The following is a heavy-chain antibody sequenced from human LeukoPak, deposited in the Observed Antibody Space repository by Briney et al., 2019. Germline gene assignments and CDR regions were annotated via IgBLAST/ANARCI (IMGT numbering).Heavy chain of an antibody. V-gene: IGHV3-33*06. J-gene: IGHJ4*02. Sequence: GGSLRLSCAASGFTFGNYGMHWVRQAPGQGLEWVAVIWHDGGKKYYADSVKGRFTISRDNSKNTLYLQMNSLRAEDTAVYYCAKDGPRDMVRGVSRYLYFDYWGQGTLVTVSS. CDR1: GFTFGNYG. CDR2: IWHDGGKK. CDR3: AKDGPRDMVRGVSRYLYFDY. D-gene: IGHD3-10*01.